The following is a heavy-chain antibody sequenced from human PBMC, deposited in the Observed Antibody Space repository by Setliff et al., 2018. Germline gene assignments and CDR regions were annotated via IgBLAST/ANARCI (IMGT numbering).Heavy chain of an antibody. D-gene: IGHD5-18*01. CDR2: ISAYNGNT. CDR3: ARGGYSYGYDHGFDI. CDR1: GYSFSDYG. J-gene: IGHJ3*02. V-gene: IGHV1-18*01. Sequence: GASVKVSCKASGYSFSDYGISWVRQAPGQGLEWMGWISAYNGNTKYAQKLQGRVTMATDISTSTAYKELRSLRSDDTAVYYCARGGYSYGYDHGFDIWGQGTMVTVSS.